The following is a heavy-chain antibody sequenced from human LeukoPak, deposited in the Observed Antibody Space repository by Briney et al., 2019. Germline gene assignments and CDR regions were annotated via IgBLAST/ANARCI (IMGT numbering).Heavy chain of an antibody. V-gene: IGHV3-7*01. J-gene: IGHJ4*02. D-gene: IGHD5/OR15-5a*01. Sequence: GGSLRLSCVASGFTLSSSWMNWVRQAPGKGLEWVANIKYDGSEEYYVDSVKGRFTISRDNAQNSLYLQMNNLRAEDTAVYYCARDVYRSFDYWGQGTLVTVSS. CDR2: IKYDGSEE. CDR3: ARDVYRSFDY. CDR1: GFTLSSSW.